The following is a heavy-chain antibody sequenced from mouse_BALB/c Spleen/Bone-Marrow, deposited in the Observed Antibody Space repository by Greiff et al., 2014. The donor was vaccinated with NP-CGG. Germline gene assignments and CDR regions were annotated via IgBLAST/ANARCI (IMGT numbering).Heavy chain of an antibody. V-gene: IGHV5-17*02. CDR1: GFTFSSFG. J-gene: IGHJ4*01. CDR3: TRSGTLGAMDY. Sequence: EVKLVESGGGLVQPGGSRKLSCAASGFTFSSFGMHWVRQAPEKGLEWVAYISSGSSTIYYADTMKGRFTIFRDNPKNTLFLQMTSLRSEDTAMYYCTRSGTLGAMDYWGQGTSVTVSS. D-gene: IGHD3-3*01. CDR2: ISSGSSTI.